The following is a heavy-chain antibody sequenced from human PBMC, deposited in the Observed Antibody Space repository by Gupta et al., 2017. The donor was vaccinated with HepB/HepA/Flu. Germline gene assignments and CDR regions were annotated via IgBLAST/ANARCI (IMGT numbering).Heavy chain of an antibody. Sequence: QVHLVQSGAEVKKPGASMRLSCRASGYTFTKYYIHWIRQVPGQGPEWLGRINHNNHDPGYAPNFQGRVTMTAYTSITTAYFASSTLRIDDTAIYYCATIEGLIGTTWGQGALVTISS. J-gene: IGHJ5*02. CDR3: ATIEGLIGTT. V-gene: IGHV1-2*06. D-gene: IGHD1-26*01. CDR1: GYTFTKYY. CDR2: INHNNHDP.